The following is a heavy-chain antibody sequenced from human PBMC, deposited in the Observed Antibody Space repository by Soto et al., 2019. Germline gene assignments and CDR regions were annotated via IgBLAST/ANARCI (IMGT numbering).Heavy chain of an antibody. J-gene: IGHJ5*01. Sequence: QVQLVQSGAEVKKPGASVKVSCKASGYTFSSYGISWVRQAPGEGLEWMGWIVTYNGNTNYAQKVQGRLTMTTDTSKSTDYMELRSLSSDDRAVYYCARGPRSRGWRGKGFDSGGQGTLVTVSS. CDR3: ARGPRSRGWRGKGFDS. CDR1: GYTFSSYG. V-gene: IGHV1-18*01. CDR2: IVTYNGNT. D-gene: IGHD6-19*01.